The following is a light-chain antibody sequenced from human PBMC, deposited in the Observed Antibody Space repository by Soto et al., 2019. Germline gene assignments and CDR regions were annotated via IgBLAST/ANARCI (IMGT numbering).Light chain of an antibody. CDR2: EVS. V-gene: IGLV2-8*01. Sequence: QSAMSQPPSASGSPGQSVTISCPGTSSDVGGYNYVSWYQHHPGKAPKLLIYEVSKRPSGVPDRFSGSKSANTASLSVSGLQAVDEADYFCSSYAGDYNLYVFGTGTKVTVL. J-gene: IGLJ1*01. CDR3: SSYAGDYNLYV. CDR1: SSDVGGYNY.